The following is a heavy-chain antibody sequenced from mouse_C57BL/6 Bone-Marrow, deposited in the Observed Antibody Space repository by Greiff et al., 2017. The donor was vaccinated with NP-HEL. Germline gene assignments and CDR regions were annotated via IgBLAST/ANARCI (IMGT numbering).Heavy chain of an antibody. CDR3: ARRNYSNYGYWYFDV. J-gene: IGHJ1*03. D-gene: IGHD2-5*01. CDR1: GFTFSDYY. CDR2: ISNGGGST. V-gene: IGHV5-12*01. Sequence: EVKLVESGGGLVQPGGSLKLSCAASGFTFSDYYMYWVRQTPEKRLEWVAYISNGGGSTYYPDTVKGRFTISRDNAKNNLYLQMSRLKSEDTAMYYCARRNYSNYGYWYFDVWGTGTTVTVSS.